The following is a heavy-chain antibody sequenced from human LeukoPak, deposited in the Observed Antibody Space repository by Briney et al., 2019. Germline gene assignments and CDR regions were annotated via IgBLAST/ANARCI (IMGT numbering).Heavy chain of an antibody. J-gene: IGHJ5*01. CDR2: INYSGST. CDR3: ARQEVIVVPPAANWFDS. CDR1: GGSISEYY. Sequence: SETPSLTCTVSGGSISEYYWSWIRQPPGKGLEWIGYINYSGSTNYNPSLKSRVTISVDTSKNQFSLILGSVTTADTAVYYCARQEVIVVPPAANWFDSWGQGTLVTVSS. V-gene: IGHV4-59*01. D-gene: IGHD2-2*01.